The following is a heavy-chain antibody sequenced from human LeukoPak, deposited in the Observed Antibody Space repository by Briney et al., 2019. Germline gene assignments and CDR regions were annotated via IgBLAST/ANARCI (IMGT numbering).Heavy chain of an antibody. Sequence: GSLRLSCAASGFTFSGYAMSWVRQAPGKGLEWVSAISGSGGSTYYADSVKGRFTISRDNSKNTLYLQMNSLRAEDTAVYYCARNGPSIYGDYVSFDYWGQGTLVTVSS. D-gene: IGHD4-17*01. V-gene: IGHV3-23*01. J-gene: IGHJ4*02. CDR1: GFTFSGYA. CDR2: ISGSGGST. CDR3: ARNGPSIYGDYVSFDY.